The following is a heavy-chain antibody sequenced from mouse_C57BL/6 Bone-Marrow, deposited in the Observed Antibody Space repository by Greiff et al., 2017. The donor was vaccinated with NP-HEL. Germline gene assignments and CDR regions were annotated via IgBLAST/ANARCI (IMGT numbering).Heavy chain of an antibody. CDR1: GYTFTSYW. Sequence: VQLKQPGAELVKPGASVKLSCKASGYTFTSYWMHWVKQRPGQGLEWIGMIHPNSGSTNYNEKFKSKATLTVDKSSSTAYMQLSSLTSEDSVVYYCAPRSVQFAYWGQGTLVTVSA. V-gene: IGHV1-64*01. J-gene: IGHJ3*01. CDR3: APRSVQFAY. D-gene: IGHD3-2*02. CDR2: IHPNSGST.